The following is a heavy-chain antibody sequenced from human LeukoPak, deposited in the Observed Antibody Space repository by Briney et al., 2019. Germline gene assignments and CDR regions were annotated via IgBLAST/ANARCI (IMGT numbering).Heavy chain of an antibody. V-gene: IGHV3-48*01. CDR2: ISSSSSTI. CDR3: ARDRRYSSSSGDY. J-gene: IGHJ4*02. D-gene: IGHD6-6*01. Sequence: GGSLRLSCAASGFTFSSYSMNWVRQAPGKGLEWVSYISSSSSTIYYADSVKGRFTISRDNAKNSLYLQMNSLRAEDTAAYYCARDRRYSSSSGDYWGQGTLVTVSS. CDR1: GFTFSSYS.